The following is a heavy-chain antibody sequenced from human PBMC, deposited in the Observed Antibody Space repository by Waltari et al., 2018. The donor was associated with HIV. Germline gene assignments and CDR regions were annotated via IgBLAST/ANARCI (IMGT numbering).Heavy chain of an antibody. CDR3: AKDLGDYVWGMFTGAHFDS. V-gene: IGHV3-23*01. Sequence: EVQLLESGGHLIQPGGSLRLSCAASGFPFDTYAMNWVRQAPGKRLGWVAAIRGSGDIAYSADSVKGRFSISRDTSKNTLFLQMTSLRAEDTAVYYCAKDLGDYVWGMFTGAHFDSWGQGTLVTVSS. D-gene: IGHD3-16*01. CDR1: GFPFDTYA. J-gene: IGHJ4*02. CDR2: IRGSGDIA.